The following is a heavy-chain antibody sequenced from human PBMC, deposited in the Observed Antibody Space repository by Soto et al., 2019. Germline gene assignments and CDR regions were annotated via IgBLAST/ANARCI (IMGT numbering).Heavy chain of an antibody. J-gene: IGHJ4*02. CDR3: ARTHVAGAIPWYYFDF. D-gene: IGHD1-26*01. V-gene: IGHV2-70*01. CDR2: IDWSDDK. Sequence: IRQSPGRALEWLALIDWSDDKYYNTSLKTRLTISKDTSKNQVVLTMTSMDPVDTATYYCARTHVAGAIPWYYFDFWGQGTLVTVSS.